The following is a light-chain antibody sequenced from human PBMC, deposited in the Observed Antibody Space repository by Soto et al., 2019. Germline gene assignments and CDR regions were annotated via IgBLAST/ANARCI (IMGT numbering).Light chain of an antibody. Sequence: ESVLTQPPGTLSSSPGERATLSCRASQSVATDYLAWYQQNPGQAPRLLIYGTSSRAAGIPDRFSGSGSGKDFTLTISILDPDNFAMYYWQQYGKTFGQGTKVE. V-gene: IGKV3-20*01. CDR1: QSVATDY. CDR3: QQYGKT. CDR2: GTS. J-gene: IGKJ1*01.